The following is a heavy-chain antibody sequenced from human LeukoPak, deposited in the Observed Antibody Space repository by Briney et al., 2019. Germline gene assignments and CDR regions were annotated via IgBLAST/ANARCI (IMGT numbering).Heavy chain of an antibody. CDR2: ISDNGRST. CDR1: GFTFSNNA. D-gene: IGHD1-7*01. CDR3: AKDLAGTTSFDF. Sequence: GGSLRLSCGASGFTFSNNAMYWVRQAPGKGLEWVSGISDNGRSTYYADSVKGRFAISRDKSKNMLYLQMNSLRAEDTAIYYCAKDLAGTTSFDFWGQGTLVTVSS. J-gene: IGHJ4*02. V-gene: IGHV3-23*01.